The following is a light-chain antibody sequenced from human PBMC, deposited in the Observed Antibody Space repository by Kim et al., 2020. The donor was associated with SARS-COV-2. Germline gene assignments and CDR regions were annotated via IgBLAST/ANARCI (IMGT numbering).Light chain of an antibody. CDR3: QVWDSSTV. J-gene: IGLJ2*01. Sequence: VSGAPGKTARITCGGNNIGSKSVHWYQQKPGQAPVLVIYYDNDRPSGIPERFSGSNSGNTATLTISRVEAGDEADYYCQVWDSSTVFGGGTQLTVL. CDR2: YDN. V-gene: IGLV3-21*04. CDR1: NIGSKS.